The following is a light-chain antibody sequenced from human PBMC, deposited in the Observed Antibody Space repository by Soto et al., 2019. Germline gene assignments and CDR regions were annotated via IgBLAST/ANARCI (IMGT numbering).Light chain of an antibody. J-gene: IGKJ5*01. CDR2: AAS. CDR1: QGISSY. V-gene: IGKV1-8*01. Sequence: AIRMTQSPSSFSASTGYRFTITCRASQGISSYLAWYQQKPGKAPKLLIYAASTLQSGVPSRFSGSGSGTDFTLTIRCLQSEDFAVYYCQQYNDWPPITFGQGTRREIK. CDR3: QQYNDWPPIT.